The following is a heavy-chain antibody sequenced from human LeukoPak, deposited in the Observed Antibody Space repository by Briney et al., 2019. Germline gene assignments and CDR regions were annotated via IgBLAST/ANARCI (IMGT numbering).Heavy chain of an antibody. CDR3: ARRKWGDHYFDY. CDR2: IYPDDSDT. D-gene: IGHD1-26*01. V-gene: IGHV5-51*01. Sequence: GESLKISCKGSGYTFTNYWIGWVRQMPGKGLEWMGVIYPDDSDTRYSPSFQGQVTFSADKSISTAYLQWSSLKASDTAKYYCARRKWGDHYFDYWGQGILVTVT. CDR1: GYTFTNYW. J-gene: IGHJ4*02.